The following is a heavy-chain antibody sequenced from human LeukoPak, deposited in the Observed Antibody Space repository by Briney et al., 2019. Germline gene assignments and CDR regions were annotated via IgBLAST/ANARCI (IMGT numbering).Heavy chain of an antibody. V-gene: IGHV3-48*01. CDR3: IKEAGYCSGGGCYRWFDS. D-gene: IGHD2-15*01. CDR1: GFTFRSYS. Sequence: GGSLRLSCGASGFTFRSYSMSWVRQAPGKGLEWISYTSTGGSTMYYADSVKGRFTIARDDAQNSLSLQMNSLRADDTAVYYCIKEAGYCSGGGCYRWFDSWGQGTLVTVSS. J-gene: IGHJ5*01. CDR2: TSTGGSTM.